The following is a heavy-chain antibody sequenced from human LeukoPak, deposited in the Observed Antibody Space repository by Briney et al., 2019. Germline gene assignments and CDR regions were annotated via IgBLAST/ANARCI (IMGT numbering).Heavy chain of an antibody. Sequence: PSETLSLTCSVSGGSMNSYYWSWIRQSPGKGLEWIGYIYYSGSTNYNPSLKSRVTISVDTSKNQFSLKLSSVTAADTAVYYCARHAWLQPSDYWGQGTLVTVSS. CDR3: ARHAWLQPSDY. V-gene: IGHV4-59*08. CDR2: IYYSGST. CDR1: GGSMNSYY. J-gene: IGHJ4*02. D-gene: IGHD3-9*01.